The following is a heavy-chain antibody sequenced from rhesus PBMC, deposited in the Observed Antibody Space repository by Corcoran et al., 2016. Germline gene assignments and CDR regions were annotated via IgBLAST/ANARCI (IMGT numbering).Heavy chain of an antibody. CDR3: ARGASWSEYSTELDY. J-gene: IGHJ4*01. V-gene: IGHV4-127*01. Sequence: QVQLQESGPGLLKPSDTLSLTCAVSGDSNSDDYGWGWTRQPPGKGREWIAPIYSSKGTTHYNPSLKSRVTISTDTSKTHFSLKLSSVTAADTAVYYCARGASWSEYSTELDYWGQGVLVTVSS. CDR2: IYSSKGTT. CDR1: GDSNSDDYG. D-gene: IGHD3-22*01.